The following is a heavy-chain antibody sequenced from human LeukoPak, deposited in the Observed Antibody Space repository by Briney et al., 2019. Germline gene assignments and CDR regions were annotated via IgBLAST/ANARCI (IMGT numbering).Heavy chain of an antibody. CDR1: GFMFEDYG. J-gene: IGHJ4*02. CDR2: ISWNSNTR. D-gene: IGHD3-3*01. Sequence: GGSLRLSCVASGFMFEDYGMHWVRQVPGKGLEWVSGISWNSNTRVYAESVKGRFTISRDNAKHSLDLQMISLRAEDTALYYCVKDAAFWSGLDCWGQGTLVTVSS. CDR3: VKDAAFWSGLDC. V-gene: IGHV3-9*01.